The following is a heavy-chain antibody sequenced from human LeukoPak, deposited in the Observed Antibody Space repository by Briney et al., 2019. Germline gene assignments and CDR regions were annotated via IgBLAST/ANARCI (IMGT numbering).Heavy chain of an antibody. CDR3: ARGLNYGLDV. Sequence: PGGSLRLSCATSGFTFTRFGLHWVRQAPGKRLEWVAFIQYDGSGRYADSVKGRFTISRDNSKNTVYLQMNSLGVEDMAVFYCARGLNYGLDVWGQGTTVTVSS. J-gene: IGHJ6*02. CDR2: IQYDGSGR. CDR1: GFTFTRFG. V-gene: IGHV3-30*02.